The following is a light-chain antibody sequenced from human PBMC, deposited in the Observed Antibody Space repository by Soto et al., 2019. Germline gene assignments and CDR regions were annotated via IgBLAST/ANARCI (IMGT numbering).Light chain of an antibody. V-gene: IGLV2-8*01. J-gene: IGLJ1*01. Sequence: QSALTQPPSASGSPGQAVTISCTGTVSDVGGYNSVPWYQQHPDKAPKVIIYEVNKRPSGVPARFSGSKSGNTASLTVSGLQAEDEADYYCSSYAGSKNPYVFGSGTKVTVL. CDR3: SSYAGSKNPYV. CDR2: EVN. CDR1: VSDVGGYNS.